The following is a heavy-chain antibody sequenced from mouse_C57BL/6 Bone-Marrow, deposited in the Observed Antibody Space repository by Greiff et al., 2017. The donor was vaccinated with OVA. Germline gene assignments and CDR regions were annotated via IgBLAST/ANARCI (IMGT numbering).Heavy chain of an antibody. CDR2: IRSKSNNYAT. Sequence: EVMLVESGGGLVQPKGSLKLSCAASGFSFNTYAMNWVRQAPGQGLEWVARIRSKSNNYATYYADSVKDRFTISRDDSESMLYLQMNNLKTEDTAMYYCVRHEGLRLFDYWGQGTTLTVSS. CDR1: GFSFNTYA. J-gene: IGHJ2*01. D-gene: IGHD1-1*01. V-gene: IGHV10-1*01. CDR3: VRHEGLRLFDY.